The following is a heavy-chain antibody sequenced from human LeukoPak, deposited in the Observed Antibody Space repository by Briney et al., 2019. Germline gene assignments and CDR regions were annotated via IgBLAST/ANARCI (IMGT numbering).Heavy chain of an antibody. CDR2: INPNSGGT. D-gene: IGHD6-19*01. Sequence: GASVKVSGKASGYTFTGYYMHWVRQAPGQGLEWMGWINPNSGGTNYAQKFQGRVTMTRDTSISTAYMELSRLRSDDTAVYYCARPYSSGWYYFDYWGQGTLVTVSS. CDR3: ARPYSSGWYYFDY. J-gene: IGHJ4*02. V-gene: IGHV1-2*02. CDR1: GYTFTGYY.